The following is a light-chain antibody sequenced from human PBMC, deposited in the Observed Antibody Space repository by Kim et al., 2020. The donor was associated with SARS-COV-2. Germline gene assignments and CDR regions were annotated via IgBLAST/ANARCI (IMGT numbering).Light chain of an antibody. CDR3: QQYYSSPVT. CDR2: WAS. CDR1: QTVLYRSNNKNY. Sequence: RASINCQSSQTVLYRSNNKNYLAWYQQKPGQPPKLLIYWASTRESGVPDRVSGSGSGTDFTLTISSLQAEDVAVYYCQQYYSSPVTFGQGTKLEIK. J-gene: IGKJ2*01. V-gene: IGKV4-1*01.